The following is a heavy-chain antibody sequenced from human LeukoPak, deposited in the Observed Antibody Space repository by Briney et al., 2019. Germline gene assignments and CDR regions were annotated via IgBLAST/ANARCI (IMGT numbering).Heavy chain of an antibody. D-gene: IGHD6-13*01. Sequence: SETLSLTCTVSGGSISSYYWNWIRQPPGKGLEWIGYIYYSGTTNYNPSLKSRVTISVDTSKNQFSLKLSSVTAADAAVYYCARGVYIAAAQYGYWGQGTLVTVSP. J-gene: IGHJ4*02. CDR3: ARGVYIAAAQYGY. V-gene: IGHV4-59*01. CDR1: GGSISSYY. CDR2: IYYSGTT.